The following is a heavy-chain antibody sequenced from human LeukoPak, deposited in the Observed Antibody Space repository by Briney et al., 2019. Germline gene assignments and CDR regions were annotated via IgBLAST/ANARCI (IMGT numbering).Heavy chain of an antibody. J-gene: IGHJ4*02. CDR2: ISSNGGST. CDR1: GFTFSGSA. D-gene: IGHD2-15*01. Sequence: GGSLRLSCAASGFTFSGSALHWVRQAPGKGLEYVSAISSNGGSTYYANSVKGRFTISRDNSKNTLYLQMGSLRAEDMAVYYCARGTRARYCSGGSCYGAMDYWGQGTLVTVSS. CDR3: ARGTRARYCSGGSCYGAMDY. V-gene: IGHV3-64*01.